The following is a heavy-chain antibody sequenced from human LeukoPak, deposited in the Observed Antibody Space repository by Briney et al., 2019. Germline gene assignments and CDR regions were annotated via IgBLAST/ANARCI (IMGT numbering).Heavy chain of an antibody. J-gene: IGHJ3*01. Sequence: PGGSLRLSCAASGFIFSTYSMNWVRLAPGKGMQWGASINSRSLYIYYADSVKGRFTISRDNAKNSLYLQMNSLRAEDTALYYCAREEDTNASYDAFDVWGQGTMVTVSS. CDR2: INSRSLYI. V-gene: IGHV3-21*01. CDR1: GFIFSTYS. D-gene: IGHD2-8*01. CDR3: AREEDTNASYDAFDV.